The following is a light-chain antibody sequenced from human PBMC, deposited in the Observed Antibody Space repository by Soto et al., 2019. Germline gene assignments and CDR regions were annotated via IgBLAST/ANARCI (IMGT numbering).Light chain of an antibody. CDR2: GAS. J-gene: IGKJ5*01. CDR1: QSVSSSY. CDR3: QQRSAWPQIT. Sequence: EIVLTQSPGTLSLSPGERATLSCRASQSVSSSYLAWYQQKPGQAPRLLIYGASSRATGIPDRFSGSGSGTDFTLTISSLDPEDFAVYYCQQRSAWPQITFGQGTRLEI. V-gene: IGKV3D-20*02.